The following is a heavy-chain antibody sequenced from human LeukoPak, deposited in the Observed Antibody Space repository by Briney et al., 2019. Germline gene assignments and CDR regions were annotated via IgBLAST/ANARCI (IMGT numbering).Heavy chain of an antibody. CDR2: ISSSGSTI. CDR1: GFTFSSYE. Sequence: PGGSLRLSCAASGFTFSSYEMNWVRQAPGKGLEWVSYISSSGSTIYYADSVKGRFTISRDNAKNSLYLQMNSLRAEATAVYYCAKVLSGSQDYWGQGTLVTVFS. CDR3: AKVLSGSQDY. V-gene: IGHV3-48*03. J-gene: IGHJ4*02. D-gene: IGHD1-26*01.